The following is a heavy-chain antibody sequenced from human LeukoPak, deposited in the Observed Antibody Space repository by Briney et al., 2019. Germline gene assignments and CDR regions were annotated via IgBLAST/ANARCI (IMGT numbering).Heavy chain of an antibody. CDR2: IYRSGST. CDR1: GGSISSGSYY. D-gene: IGHD3-10*01. V-gene: IGHV4-61*09. CDR3: ARRYYGSGSYQ. J-gene: IGHJ4*02. Sequence: PSETLSLTCTVSGGSISSGSYYWSWIRQPAGKRLEWIGHIYRSGSTNYNPSLKSRVTISVDTSKNQFSLKLSSVTAADTAVYYCARRYYGSGSYQWGQGTLVTVSS.